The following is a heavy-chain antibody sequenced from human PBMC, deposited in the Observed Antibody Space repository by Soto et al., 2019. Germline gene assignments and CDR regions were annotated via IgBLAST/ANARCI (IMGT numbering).Heavy chain of an antibody. J-gene: IGHJ4*02. D-gene: IGHD1-26*01. CDR1: GGSISSSSYY. CDR2: IYYSGST. Sequence: QLQLQESGPGLVKPSETLSLTCTVSGGSISSSSYYWGWIRQPPGKGLEWIGSIYYSGSTYYNPSLKSRVTISVDTSKNQFSLKLSSVTAADTAVYYCARQDRWELPSFDYWGQGTLVTVSS. V-gene: IGHV4-39*01. CDR3: ARQDRWELPSFDY.